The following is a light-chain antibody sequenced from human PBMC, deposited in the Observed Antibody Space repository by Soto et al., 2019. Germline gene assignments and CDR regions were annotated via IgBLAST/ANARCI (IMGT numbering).Light chain of an antibody. Sequence: QSALTQPASVSGYPGQSITISCTGTSSDVGGYNYVSWYQQHPGKAPQLMIYDVSNRPSGVSNRFSGSKSGNTASLTISGLQAEDEADYYCSSYTSSSTLVVFGGGTKRTVL. CDR2: DVS. CDR3: SSYTSSSTLVV. V-gene: IGLV2-14*01. CDR1: SSDVGGYNY. J-gene: IGLJ2*01.